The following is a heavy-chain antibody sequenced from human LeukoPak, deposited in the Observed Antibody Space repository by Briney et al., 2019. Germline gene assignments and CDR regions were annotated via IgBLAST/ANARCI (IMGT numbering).Heavy chain of an antibody. V-gene: IGHV4-59*01. Sequence: PSETLSLTCTVSGGSIRSYYWSWIRQSPGKGLEWIGSIYHSGSTNYNPSLKSRVTISVDTSKNQFSLKLSSVTAADTAVYYCARAYGSGSLDYWGQGTLVTVSS. CDR1: GGSIRSYY. D-gene: IGHD3-10*01. J-gene: IGHJ4*02. CDR3: ARAYGSGSLDY. CDR2: IYHSGST.